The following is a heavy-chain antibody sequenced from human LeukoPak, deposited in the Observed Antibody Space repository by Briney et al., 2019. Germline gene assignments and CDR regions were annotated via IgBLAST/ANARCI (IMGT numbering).Heavy chain of an antibody. V-gene: IGHV3-23*01. Sequence: PGGSLRLSCAASEFTFSTYAMSWVRQAPGKGLEWVSAISGSGGSTFYADSVKGRFTISRDNSKNTLYLQMHSLRAEDTAVYYCAKAHDDWNYVYFRHWGQGTPVTVSS. CDR2: ISGSGGST. D-gene: IGHD1-7*01. CDR3: AKAHDDWNYVYFRH. J-gene: IGHJ1*01. CDR1: EFTFSTYA.